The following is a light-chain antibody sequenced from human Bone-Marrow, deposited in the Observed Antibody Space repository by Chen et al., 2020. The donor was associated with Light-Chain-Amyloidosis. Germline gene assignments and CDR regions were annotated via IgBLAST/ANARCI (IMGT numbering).Light chain of an antibody. CDR2: GDS. CDR3: QSYDSSLSGSV. V-gene: IGLV1-40*01. J-gene: IGLJ2*01. CDR1: SSNIGASYD. Sequence: QSVLTQPPSVSGAPGQRVTIYCTGNSSNIGASYDVHWYPQFPGTAPKLLLYGDSDRPSGVPDRFSGSKAGTAASLAITGLQPEDEADYYCQSYDSSLSGSVFGGGTKLTVL.